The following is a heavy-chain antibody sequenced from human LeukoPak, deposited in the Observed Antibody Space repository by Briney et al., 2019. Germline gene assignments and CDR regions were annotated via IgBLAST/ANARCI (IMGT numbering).Heavy chain of an antibody. CDR3: ARGRLGRYYDSSGYYCLDY. CDR1: GFTFSSYA. D-gene: IGHD3-22*01. J-gene: IGHJ4*02. CDR2: ISYDGSNK. V-gene: IGHV3-30-3*01. Sequence: GRSLRLSCAASGFTFSSYAMHWVRQAPGKGLEWVAVISYDGSNKYYADSVKGRFTISRDNSKNTLYLQMNSLRAEDTAVYYCARGRLGRYYDSSGYYCLDYWGQGTLVTVSS.